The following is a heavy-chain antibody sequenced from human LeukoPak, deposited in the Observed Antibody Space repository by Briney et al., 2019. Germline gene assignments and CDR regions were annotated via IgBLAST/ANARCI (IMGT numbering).Heavy chain of an antibody. V-gene: IGHV4-34*01. J-gene: IGHJ4*02. CDR3: ARQGTIAVAGTVDY. CDR2: INHSGST. Sequence: SETLSLTCAVYVGSFSAYYWSWIRQPPGKGLEWIGEINHSGSTNYNPSLKSRVTISVDTSKNQFSLKLSSVTAADTAVYYCARQGTIAVAGTVDYWGQGTLVTVSS. CDR1: VGSFSAYY. D-gene: IGHD6-19*01.